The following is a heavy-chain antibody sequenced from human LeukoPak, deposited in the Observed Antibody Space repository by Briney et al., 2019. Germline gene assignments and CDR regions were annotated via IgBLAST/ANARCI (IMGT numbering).Heavy chain of an antibody. CDR3: ARFADYDFWSGSEDHNWFDP. CDR1: GFSFSDYN. D-gene: IGHD3-3*01. V-gene: IGHV3-48*01. Sequence: PGGSLRLSCAASGFSFSDYNMNWVRQAPGKGLEWVAYISSSSSTTHYADSVTGRFSISRDNSKNTLYLQMNSLRAEDTAVYYCARFADYDFWSGSEDHNWFDPWGQGTLVTVSS. CDR2: ISSSSSTT. J-gene: IGHJ5*02.